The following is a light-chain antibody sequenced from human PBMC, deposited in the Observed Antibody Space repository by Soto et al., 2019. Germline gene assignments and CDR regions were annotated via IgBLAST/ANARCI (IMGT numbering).Light chain of an antibody. CDR3: SSYTTRSTGV. CDR2: EVR. J-gene: IGLJ1*01. CDR1: SSDVGGYNY. Sequence: QSALTQPASVSGSPGQSITISCTGTSSDVGGYNYVSWYQQHPGKAPKLMIYEVRNRPSGVSSRFSGSKSGNTASLTISGLQAEDVASYYCSSYTTRSTGVFGTGTKVTVL. V-gene: IGLV2-14*03.